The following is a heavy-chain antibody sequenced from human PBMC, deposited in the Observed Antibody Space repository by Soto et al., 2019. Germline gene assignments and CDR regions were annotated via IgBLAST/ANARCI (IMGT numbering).Heavy chain of an antibody. D-gene: IGHD3-3*01. CDR3: ARFPDFWSGSLMDV. V-gene: IGHV1-18*01. CDR2: ISAYNGNT. Sequence: GASVKVSCKASGGTFSSYAISWVRQAPGQGLEWMGWISAYNGNTNYAQKLQGRVTMTTDTSTSTAYMELRSLRSDDTAVYYCARFPDFWSGSLMDVWGKGTTVTVSS. J-gene: IGHJ6*04. CDR1: GGTFSSYA.